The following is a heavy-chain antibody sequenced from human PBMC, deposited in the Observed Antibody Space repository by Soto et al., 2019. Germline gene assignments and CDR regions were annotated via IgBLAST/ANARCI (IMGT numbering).Heavy chain of an antibody. CDR2: ISFDGNNK. CDR1: GFTFSSYG. V-gene: IGHV3-30*18. Sequence: GGSLRLSCAASGFTFSSYGMHWVRQAPGKGLEWVAVISFDGNNKNYVESVKGRFTISRDNSENTLSLEMNNLRAEDTAVYYCAKLRSSSWTQYAFDIWGHGTMVTVSS. CDR3: AKLRSSSWTQYAFDI. J-gene: IGHJ3*02. D-gene: IGHD6-13*01.